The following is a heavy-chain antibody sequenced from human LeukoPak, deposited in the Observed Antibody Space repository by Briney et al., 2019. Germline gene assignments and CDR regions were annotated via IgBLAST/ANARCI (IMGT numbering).Heavy chain of an antibody. J-gene: IGHJ4*02. CDR2: ISYDGSNK. CDR3: AKIFPGIAVAGQYYFDY. Sequence: PGGSLRLSCAASGFTFSSYAMHWVRQAPGKGLEWVAVISYDGSNKYYADSVKGRFTISRDNSKNTLYLQMNSLRAEDTAVYYCAKIFPGIAVAGQYYFDYWGQGTLVTVSS. CDR1: GFTFSSYA. D-gene: IGHD6-19*01. V-gene: IGHV3-30-3*01.